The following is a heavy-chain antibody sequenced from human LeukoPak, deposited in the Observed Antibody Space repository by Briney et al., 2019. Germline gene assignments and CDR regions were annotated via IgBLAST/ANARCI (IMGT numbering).Heavy chain of an antibody. CDR1: GFTFSSYS. J-gene: IGHJ4*02. V-gene: IGHV3-21*01. D-gene: IGHD6-6*01. CDR2: ISSSSSYI. CDR3: ARVTKSSSAPDY. Sequence: GGSLRLSCAASGFTFSSYSMNWVRQAPGKGLEWVSSISSSSSYIYYADSVKGRFTISRDNAKNSLYLQMNSLRAEDTAVCYCARVTKSSSAPDYWGQGTLVTVSS.